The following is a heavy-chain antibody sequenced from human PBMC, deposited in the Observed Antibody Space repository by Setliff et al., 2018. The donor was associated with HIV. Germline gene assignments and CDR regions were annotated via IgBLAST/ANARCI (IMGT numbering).Heavy chain of an antibody. Sequence: PGESLKISCKGSGYSFSTYWIAWVRQMPGRGLEVMGLIYPDDSDARYNPSFQGQVTISADKSISTAYLQWSSLKASDSAIFYCARNHLNYASGNTKTSGAYYFDSWSQGTLVTVSS. V-gene: IGHV5-51*01. CDR1: GYSFSTYW. J-gene: IGHJ4*02. D-gene: IGHD3-10*01. CDR3: ARNHLNYASGNTKTSGAYYFDS. CDR2: IYPDDSDA.